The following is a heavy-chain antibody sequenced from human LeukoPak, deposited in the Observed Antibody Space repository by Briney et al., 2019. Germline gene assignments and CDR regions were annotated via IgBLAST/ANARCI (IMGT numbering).Heavy chain of an antibody. D-gene: IGHD6-13*01. V-gene: IGHV3-23*01. Sequence: PGGSLRLSCAASGFTFGSYAMSWVRQAPGKGLEWVSAISGSGGSTYYADSVKGRFTISRDNSKNTLYLQMNSLRAEDTAVYYCAKPRIAAAGTPEYFQHWGQGTLVTVSS. J-gene: IGHJ1*01. CDR1: GFTFGSYA. CDR2: ISGSGGST. CDR3: AKPRIAAAGTPEYFQH.